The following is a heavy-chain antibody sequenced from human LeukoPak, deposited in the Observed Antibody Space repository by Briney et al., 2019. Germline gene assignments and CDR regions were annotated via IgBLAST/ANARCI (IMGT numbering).Heavy chain of an antibody. D-gene: IGHD2-2*01. Sequence: SETLSLTCAVSGYSISSGYYWGWIRQPPGKGLEWIGSIYHSGSTYCNPSLKSRVTIPVDTSKNQFSLKLSSVTAADTAVYYCARHIVVVPAARYYFDYWGQGTLVTVSS. CDR3: ARHIVVVPAARYYFDY. CDR1: GYSISSGYY. J-gene: IGHJ4*02. V-gene: IGHV4-38-2*01. CDR2: IYHSGST.